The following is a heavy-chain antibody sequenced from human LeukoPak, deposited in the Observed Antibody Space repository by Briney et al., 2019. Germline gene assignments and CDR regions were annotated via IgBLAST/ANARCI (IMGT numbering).Heavy chain of an antibody. CDR3: ARDYPSVGAKYYFDY. Sequence: SVKVSCKASGGTFSSYAISWVRQAPGQGLEWMGGIIPIFGTANYAQKFQGRVTITADESTSTAYMELSSLRSEDTAVYYCARDYPSVGAKYYFDYWGQGTLVTVSS. CDR2: IIPIFGTA. CDR1: GGTFSSYA. D-gene: IGHD1-26*01. J-gene: IGHJ4*02. V-gene: IGHV1-69*13.